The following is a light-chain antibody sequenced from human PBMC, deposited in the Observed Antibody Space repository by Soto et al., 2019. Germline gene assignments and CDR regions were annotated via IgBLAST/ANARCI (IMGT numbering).Light chain of an antibody. CDR1: SSDVGGYNF. V-gene: IGLV2-14*01. CDR3: SSYTSRVTLV. CDR2: EVS. Sequence: QSALTQPASVSGSPGQSITISCTGTSSDVGGYNFVSWYQQHPGKAPKLMIYEVSNRPSGVSYRFSGSKSGNTASLTISGLQAEGEADYYCSSYTSRVTLVFGGGTKLTVL. J-gene: IGLJ2*01.